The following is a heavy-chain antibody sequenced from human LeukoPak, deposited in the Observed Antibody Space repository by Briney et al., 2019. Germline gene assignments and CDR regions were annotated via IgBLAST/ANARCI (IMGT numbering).Heavy chain of an antibody. V-gene: IGHV3-21*01. J-gene: IGHJ4*02. CDR3: ASLAAAGVDY. D-gene: IGHD6-13*01. CDR2: ISSSSSYI. Sequence: PGGSLRLSCAASGFTFSSYSMNWVRQAPGKGLEWVSSISSSSSYIYYADSVKGRFTISRDNAKNSLYLQMNSLRAEDTAVYYCASLAAAGVDYWGQGTLVTVSS. CDR1: GFTFSSYS.